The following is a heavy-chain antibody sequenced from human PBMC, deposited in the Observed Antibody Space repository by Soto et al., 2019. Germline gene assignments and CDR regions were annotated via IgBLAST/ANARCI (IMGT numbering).Heavy chain of an antibody. CDR3: ARDFGYSGYDYVR. V-gene: IGHV1-69*08. CDR1: GGTFSSYT. CDR2: IIPILGIA. D-gene: IGHD5-12*01. Sequence: QVQLVQSGAEVKKPGSSVKVSCKASGGTFSSYTISWVRQAPGQGLEWMGRIIPILGIANYAQKFQGRVTITADKSTSTAYMERSSLRSEDTAVYYCARDFGYSGYDYVRWGQGTLVTVSS. J-gene: IGHJ4*02.